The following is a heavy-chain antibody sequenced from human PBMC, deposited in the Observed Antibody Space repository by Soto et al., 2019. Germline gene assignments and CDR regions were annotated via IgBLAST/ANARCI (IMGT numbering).Heavy chain of an antibody. V-gene: IGHV3-30*04. J-gene: IGHJ6*03. CDR2: ISNDSRNK. CDR3: ARDPSHRTPYYYYMDV. Sequence: PGGSLRLSCTASGFSFSSYAMYWFRQPPGKGLEWVAVISNDSRNKNYADSVKGRFTISRDNANNSLYLQMNSLRAEDTAVYYCARDPSHRTPYYYYMDVWGKGTTVTVSS. CDR1: GFSFSSYA.